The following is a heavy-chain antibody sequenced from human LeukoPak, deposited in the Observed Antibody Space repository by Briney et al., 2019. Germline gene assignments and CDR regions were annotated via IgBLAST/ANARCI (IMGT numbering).Heavy chain of an antibody. J-gene: IGHJ4*02. D-gene: IGHD6-13*01. CDR3: AREVAVGIGAYNY. Sequence: PGGSLRLSCVASGFTFSSYYMSRVRQAPGKGLQCVAHIDPDGNDKYYVYSVKGRFTISRDNAKNSLYLQVNSRRAEDTAVYYCAREVAVGIGAYNYWGQGTLVTVSS. CDR1: GFTFSSYY. V-gene: IGHV3-7*01. CDR2: IDPDGNDK.